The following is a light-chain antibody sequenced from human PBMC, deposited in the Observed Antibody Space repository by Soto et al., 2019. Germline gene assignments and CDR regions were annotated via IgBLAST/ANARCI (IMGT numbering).Light chain of an antibody. Sequence: EIGLTQSPGTLSLSPGERATLSCRASQSVSSSYLAGYQQKPGQAPRLLIYGASSMATGIPDRSSGSWSGTDFTLTISRLEPDDFAVHYCQQYGSSRLFTFGRGTKVYIK. CDR1: QSVSSSY. J-gene: IGKJ3*01. CDR3: QQYGSSRLFT. V-gene: IGKV3-20*01. CDR2: GAS.